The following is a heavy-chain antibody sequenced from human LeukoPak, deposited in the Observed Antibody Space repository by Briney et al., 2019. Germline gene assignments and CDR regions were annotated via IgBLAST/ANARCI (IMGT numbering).Heavy chain of an antibody. J-gene: IGHJ4*02. V-gene: IGHV4-39*07. D-gene: IGHD1-1*01. Sequence: PSETLSLTCAVSGGSISSNSYYWGWIRQPPGKGLEWIGSIYYSGSTYYNPSLKSRVTISVDTSKSQFSLYMDSVTAADTAVYYCARDWNRYAYWGQGTLVTVSS. CDR2: IYYSGST. CDR3: ARDWNRYAY. CDR1: GGSISSNSYY.